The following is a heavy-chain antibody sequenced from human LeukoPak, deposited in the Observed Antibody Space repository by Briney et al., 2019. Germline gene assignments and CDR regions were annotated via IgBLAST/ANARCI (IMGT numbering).Heavy chain of an antibody. V-gene: IGHV4-39*07. Sequence: SETLSLTCTVSGNSISSANYYWGWVRQPPGKGLEWIGSIYFSGSTYYNPSLKSRVTISVETSKVQFSLKLSSVTAADTAVYYCARDSCSSTSCRKKFDNWGQGTLVTVSS. CDR3: ARDSCSSTSCRKKFDN. CDR1: GNSISSANYY. CDR2: IYFSGST. J-gene: IGHJ4*02. D-gene: IGHD2-2*01.